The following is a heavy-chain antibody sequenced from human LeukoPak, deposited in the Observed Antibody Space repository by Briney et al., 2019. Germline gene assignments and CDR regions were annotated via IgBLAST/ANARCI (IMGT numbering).Heavy chain of an antibody. Sequence: GGSLRLPCAASGFTFSSYWMSWVRQAPGKGLEWVTAISDSGGSTDYVDSVKGRFTISRDNSKNTLYLQMNSLRAEDTALYYCAKGRGYSGYDFFDYWGQGTLVTVSS. CDR2: ISDSGGST. CDR1: GFTFSSYW. V-gene: IGHV3-23*01. J-gene: IGHJ4*02. CDR3: AKGRGYSGYDFFDY. D-gene: IGHD5-12*01.